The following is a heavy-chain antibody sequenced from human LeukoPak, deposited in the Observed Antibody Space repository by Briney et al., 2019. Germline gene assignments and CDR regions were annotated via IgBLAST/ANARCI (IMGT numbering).Heavy chain of an antibody. CDR2: ISSSSSTI. CDR3: ARVWGIPAAGGEIEY. CDR1: GFTFSSYS. Sequence: PGGSLRLSCAASGFTFSSYSMNWVRQAPGKGLEWVSYISSSSSTIYYADSVKGRFIISRDNTKNSLYLQMNSLRDEDTTVYYCARVWGIPAAGGEIEYWGQRTLVTVSS. V-gene: IGHV3-48*02. J-gene: IGHJ4*02. D-gene: IGHD6-13*01.